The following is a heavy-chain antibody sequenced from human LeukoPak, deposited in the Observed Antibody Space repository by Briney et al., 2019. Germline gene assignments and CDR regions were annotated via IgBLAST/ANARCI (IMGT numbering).Heavy chain of an antibody. D-gene: IGHD3-10*01. J-gene: IGHJ5*02. Sequence: PGGSLRLSCAASGFILNNYGMHWVRQVPGKGLEWVAYIRYDGSNEYTRDSVKGRLTISRDNSKKMVYLQMNSLRADDTAVYYCAKDLGITMIRGAMEFDPWAQGTLVTVS. CDR2: IRYDGSNE. V-gene: IGHV3-30*02. CDR1: GFILNNYG. CDR3: AKDLGITMIRGAMEFDP.